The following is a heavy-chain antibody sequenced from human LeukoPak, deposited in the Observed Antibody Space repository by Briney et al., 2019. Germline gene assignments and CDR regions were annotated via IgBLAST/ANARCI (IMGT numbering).Heavy chain of an antibody. CDR2: IYHSGST. Sequence: PSETLSLTCAVSGYSISSGYYWGWIRQPPGKGVEWIGSIYHSGSTYYNPSLKSRVTISVDTSKNQFSLKLNSVTAADTAVYYCATRSSLGYYYYYMDVWGKGTTVTVSS. CDR3: ATRSSLGYYYYYMDV. V-gene: IGHV4-38-2*01. D-gene: IGHD3-10*01. J-gene: IGHJ6*03. CDR1: GYSISSGYY.